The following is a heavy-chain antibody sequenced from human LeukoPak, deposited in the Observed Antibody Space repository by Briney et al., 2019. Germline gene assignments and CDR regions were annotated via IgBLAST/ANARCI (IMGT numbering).Heavy chain of an antibody. CDR3: ARVSTYFGVVTDFDY. CDR2: MNPNSGNT. CDR1: GYTFTSYD. D-gene: IGHD3-3*01. V-gene: IGHV1-8*01. Sequence: GASVNVSCKASGYTFTSYDINWVRQAPGEGLEWMGWMNPNSGNTDYAQKFQGRVTINRNTSISKAYMEMSSLRSEDTAVYYCARVSTYFGVVTDFDYWGQGTLVTVSS. J-gene: IGHJ4*02.